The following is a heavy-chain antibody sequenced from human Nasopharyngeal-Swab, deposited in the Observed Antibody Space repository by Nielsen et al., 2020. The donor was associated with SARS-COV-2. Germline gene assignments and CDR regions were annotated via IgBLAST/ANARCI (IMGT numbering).Heavy chain of an antibody. V-gene: IGHV1-2*02. CDR2: MNPKSGVT. D-gene: IGHD7-27*01. Sequence: WVRQVPGRGLEWMGWMNPKSGVTSYAQKFQGRVTMTWDTSTSTAYMELSRLRSDDTAVYYCARDATGDEYFDYWGQGTLVTVSS. CDR3: ARDATGDEYFDY. J-gene: IGHJ4*02.